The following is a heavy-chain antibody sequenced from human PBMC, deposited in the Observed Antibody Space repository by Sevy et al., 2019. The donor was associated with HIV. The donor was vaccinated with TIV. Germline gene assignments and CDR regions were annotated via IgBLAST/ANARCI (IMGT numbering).Heavy chain of an antibody. J-gene: IGHJ5*02. V-gene: IGHV3-53*01. D-gene: IGHD3-16*01. CDR1: GFIVRSNY. CDR3: GGGGGGVTVDH. Sequence: GGSLRLSCAASGFIVRSNYMTWVRQAPGKGLEWVSVIYSSGGAYYADSVKGRFTISRDNSQNTLDLQMNSLRAEDTAVDYWGGGGGGVTVDHWGQGTLVTVSS. CDR2: IYSSGGA.